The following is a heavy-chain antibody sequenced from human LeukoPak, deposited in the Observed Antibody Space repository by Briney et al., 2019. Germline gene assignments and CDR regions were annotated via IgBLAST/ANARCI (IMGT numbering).Heavy chain of an antibody. J-gene: IGHJ3*02. CDR2: IIPIFGTA. Sequence: ASVKVSCKASGGTFSSYAISWVRQAPGQGLEWMGGIIPIFGTANYAQKFQGRVTITADKSTSTAYMELSSLRSEDTAVYYCASPPPRRGYSYGYDAFDIWGQGTLVTVPS. CDR1: GGTFSSYA. CDR3: ASPPPRRGYSYGYDAFDI. D-gene: IGHD5-18*01. V-gene: IGHV1-69*06.